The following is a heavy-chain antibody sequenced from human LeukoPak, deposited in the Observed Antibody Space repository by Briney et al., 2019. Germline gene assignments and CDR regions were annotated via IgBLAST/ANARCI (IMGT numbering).Heavy chain of an antibody. CDR3: ARVGTAMVRLYYFDY. D-gene: IGHD5-18*01. Sequence: GGSLRLSCAASGFTFSSYSMNWVRQAPGKGLEWVSSISSSSYIYYADSVKGRFTISRDNAKNSLYLQMNSLRAEDTAVYYCARVGTAMVRLYYFDYWGQGTLVTVSS. CDR1: GFTFSSYS. CDR2: ISSSSYI. J-gene: IGHJ4*02. V-gene: IGHV3-21*01.